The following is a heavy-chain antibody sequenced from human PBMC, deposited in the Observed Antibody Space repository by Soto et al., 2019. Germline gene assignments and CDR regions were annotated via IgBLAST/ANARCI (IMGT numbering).Heavy chain of an antibody. CDR2: ISAYNGNT. J-gene: IGHJ6*02. CDR1: GYTFTSYG. V-gene: IGHV1-18*01. D-gene: IGHD5-12*01. Sequence: GASVKVSCKASGYTFTSYGISWVRQAPGQGLEWMGWISAYNGNTNYAQKLQGRVTMTTDTSTSTAYMELRSLRSDDTAVYYCAKVDIVASSPYYYYYGMDVSGQGTTVTVSS. CDR3: AKVDIVASSPYYYYYGMDV.